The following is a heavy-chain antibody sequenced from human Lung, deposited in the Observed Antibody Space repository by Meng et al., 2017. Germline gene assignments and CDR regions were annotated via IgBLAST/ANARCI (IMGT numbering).Heavy chain of an antibody. D-gene: IGHD4-11*01. J-gene: IGHJ4*02. V-gene: IGHV4-34*01. CDR3: ARGPTTMAHDFDY. CDR2: INHSGST. Sequence: LQHGGPGLVKPSETLSLPCVVSGGSFSDYYWSWIRQPPGKGLEWIGEINHSGSTNYNPSLESRATISVDTSQNNLSLKLSSVTAADSAVYYCARGPTTMAHDFDYWGQGTLVTVSS. CDR1: GGSFSDYY.